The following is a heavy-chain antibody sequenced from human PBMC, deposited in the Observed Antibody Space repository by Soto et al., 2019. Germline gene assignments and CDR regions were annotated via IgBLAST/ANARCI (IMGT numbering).Heavy chain of an antibody. CDR2: ISNTGTTI. V-gene: IGHV3-11*01. CDR1: GFTFNDYY. D-gene: IGHD2-2*01. CDR3: ARDLCSRSNCYPRWYFDL. J-gene: IGHJ2*01. Sequence: QVQLVESGGGLVKPGGSLRLSCTASGFTFNDYYMNWFRQAPGKGLEWISYISNTGTTIYYADSVKGRFTISRDTSKNSLFLQMNGLRGEDTALYYCARDLCSRSNCYPRWYFDLWGRGTLVTVSS.